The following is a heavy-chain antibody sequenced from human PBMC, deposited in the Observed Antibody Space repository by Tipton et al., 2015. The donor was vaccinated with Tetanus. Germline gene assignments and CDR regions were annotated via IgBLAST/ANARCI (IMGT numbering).Heavy chain of an antibody. D-gene: IGHD3-22*01. J-gene: IGHJ5*02. CDR1: GFTFSDYA. Sequence: SLRLSCAASGFTFSDYAMSWVRQAPGAGLEWVSTLSGSGNTAYYADSVKGRFSISRDNSIDTLFLLMTSLRVEDTAVYYCARGAFIPSRFNWFDPWGQGTLVRVSS. CDR2: LSGSGNTA. V-gene: IGHV3-23*01. CDR3: ARGAFIPSRFNWFDP.